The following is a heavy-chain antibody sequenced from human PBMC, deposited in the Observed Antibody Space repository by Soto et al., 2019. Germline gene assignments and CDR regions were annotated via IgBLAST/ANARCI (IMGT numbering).Heavy chain of an antibody. D-gene: IGHD6-19*01. Sequence: GGSLRLSCAASGFTFSDHYMSWIRQAPGKGLEWVSYISYGSSYTNYADSVKGRFTVSRDNAKKSLYLQMNSLRAEDTAVYYCARGSEYSSGCFNHWGQGTLVTVSS. CDR3: ARGSEYSSGCFNH. CDR2: ISYGSSYT. J-gene: IGHJ4*02. V-gene: IGHV3-11*06. CDR1: GFTFSDHY.